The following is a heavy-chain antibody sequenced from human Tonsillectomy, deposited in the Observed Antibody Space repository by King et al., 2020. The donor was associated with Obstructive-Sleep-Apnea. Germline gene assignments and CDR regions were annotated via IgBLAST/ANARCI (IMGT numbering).Heavy chain of an antibody. J-gene: IGHJ4*02. CDR3: AREDSYGYGGGYYFDY. Sequence: VQLQESGPGLVKPSQTLSLTCTVSGGSISSGDYYWSWIRQPPGKGLEWIGYIYYSGITYSNPSLKSLVTISVDTSKNQFSLKLSSVTAADTAVYNCAREDSYGYGGGYYFDYWGQGTLVTVSS. CDR1: GGSISSGDYY. D-gene: IGHD5-18*01. CDR2: IYYSGIT. V-gene: IGHV4-30-4*01.